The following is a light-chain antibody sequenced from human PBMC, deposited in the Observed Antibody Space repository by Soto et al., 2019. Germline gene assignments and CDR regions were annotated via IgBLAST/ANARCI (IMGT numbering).Light chain of an antibody. CDR2: AAS. CDR1: QAIRND. V-gene: IGKV1-6*01. J-gene: IGKJ1*01. CDR3: LQDFNYPRT. Sequence: AIQMTQSPSSLSASVGDRVTITCRASQAIRNDLCWYQKKPGKAPKLLIFAASGLQSGVPSRFSGSGSGTDFTLTISSLQPEDFATYYCLQDFNYPRTFGQGTKVDIK.